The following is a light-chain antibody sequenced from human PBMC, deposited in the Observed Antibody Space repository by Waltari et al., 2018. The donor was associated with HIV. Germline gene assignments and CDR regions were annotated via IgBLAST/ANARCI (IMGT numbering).Light chain of an antibody. J-gene: IGKJ2*02. CDR1: QNIKNF. CDR2: AAS. Sequence: DIQMTQSPSSLSASVGDRVTITCRASQNIKNFLNWYQQKPGKAPKVLIYAASSLQSGVPSRFSGSGSGTNFSLTISSLQPEDFATYYCQQSYRTPRTFGQGAKLEIK. V-gene: IGKV1-39*01. CDR3: QQSYRTPRT.